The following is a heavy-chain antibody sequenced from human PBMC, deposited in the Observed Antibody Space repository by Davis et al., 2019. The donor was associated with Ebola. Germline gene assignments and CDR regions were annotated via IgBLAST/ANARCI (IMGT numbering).Heavy chain of an antibody. CDR3: ARDAHRVYIVLDY. CDR1: GFTFTNYN. J-gene: IGHJ4*02. V-gene: IGHV3-21*01. Sequence: GESLKISCAASGFTFTNYNMNWVRQAPGKGLEWVSIITSSSGYIYYADSVKGRFTISRDNAKNSLYLQMSSLRAEDTAVYYCARDAHRVYIVLDYWGQGTLVTVSS. CDR2: ITSSSGYI. D-gene: IGHD2-8*01.